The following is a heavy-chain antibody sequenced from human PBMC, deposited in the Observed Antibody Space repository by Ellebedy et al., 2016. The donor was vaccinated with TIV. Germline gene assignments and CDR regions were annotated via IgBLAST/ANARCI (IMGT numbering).Heavy chain of an antibody. D-gene: IGHD5-18*01. V-gene: IGHV4-30-2*01. Sequence: SETLSLTXAVSGGSMRSGPYCWSWIRQPPGKGLEWVGYINQSGRTYYNPSLKSRVTISVDRSRNKFSLDLRSVTAVDTAVHYCARGRQSDGYEWLDTWGQGTLASVSS. CDR3: ARGRQSDGYEWLDT. CDR1: GGSMRSGPYC. J-gene: IGHJ5*02. CDR2: INQSGRT.